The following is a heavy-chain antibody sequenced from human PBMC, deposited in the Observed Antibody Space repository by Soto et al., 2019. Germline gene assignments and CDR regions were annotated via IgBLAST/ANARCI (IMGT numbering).Heavy chain of an antibody. CDR1: GYTFTSYA. V-gene: IGHV1-3*01. CDR2: INAGNGNT. J-gene: IGHJ4*02. Sequence: ASVKVSCKASGYTFTSYAMHWVRQAPGQRLEWMGWINAGNGNTKYSQKFQGRVTITRDTSASTAYMELSSLRSEDTAVYYCARDYSSGWYGLGYFDYWGQGTLVTSPQ. D-gene: IGHD6-19*01. CDR3: ARDYSSGWYGLGYFDY.